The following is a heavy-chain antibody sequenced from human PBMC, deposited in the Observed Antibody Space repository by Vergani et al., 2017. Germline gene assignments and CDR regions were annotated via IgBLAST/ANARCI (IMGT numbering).Heavy chain of an antibody. D-gene: IGHD3-9*01. V-gene: IGHV3-66*02. CDR1: GFTVSSNY. J-gene: IGHJ6*02. CDR2: IYSGGST. Sequence: EVQLVESGGGLVQPGGSLRLSCAASGFTVSSNYMSWVRQAPGKGLEWVSVIYSGGSTYYADSVKGRFTISRDNSKTTLYLQMNSLRAEDTAVYYCAKDRGYYDILTGSDGMDVWGQGTTVTVSS. CDR3: AKDRGYYDILTGSDGMDV.